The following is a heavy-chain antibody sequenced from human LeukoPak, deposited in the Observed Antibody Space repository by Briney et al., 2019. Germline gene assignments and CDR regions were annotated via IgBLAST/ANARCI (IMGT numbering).Heavy chain of an antibody. D-gene: IGHD2-2*01. CDR1: GGTFSSYA. Sequence: SVKVSCKASGGTFSSYAISWVRQAPGQGLEWMGGIIPIFGTANYAQKFQGRVTITADESTSTAYMELSSLRSEDTAVYYCARDVLRDCSSTSCYGGFYYYGMDVWGQGTTVTVSS. J-gene: IGHJ6*02. CDR3: ARDVLRDCSSTSCYGGFYYYGMDV. V-gene: IGHV1-69*13. CDR2: IIPIFGTA.